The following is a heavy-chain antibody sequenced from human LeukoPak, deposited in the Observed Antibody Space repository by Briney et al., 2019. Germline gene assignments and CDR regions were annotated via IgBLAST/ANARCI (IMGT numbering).Heavy chain of an antibody. J-gene: IGHJ4*02. V-gene: IGHV4-61*02. D-gene: IGHD4-11*01. Sequence: SQTLSLTCTVSGDSISSGSYYWSWIRQPAGKGLEWIGRIYTSGSTNYNPSLKSRVTISLDTSKNQFSLKLSSVTAADTAVYYCARFYSNFDCWGQEILVTVSS. CDR3: ARFYSNFDC. CDR2: IYTSGST. CDR1: GDSISSGSYY.